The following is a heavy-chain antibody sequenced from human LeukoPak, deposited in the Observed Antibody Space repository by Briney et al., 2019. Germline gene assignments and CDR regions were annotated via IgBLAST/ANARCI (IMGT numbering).Heavy chain of an antibody. CDR1: GFTFRSYA. CDR2: TTSSGSTI. CDR3: AKDRHSSGWAGFDY. Sequence: GGSLRLSCASAGFTFRSYAMNAVRQAPGKGLEWVSYTTSSGSTIYYADSVKGRFTISRDNAKNSLYLQMNNLRAEDTAVYYCAKDRHSSGWAGFDYWGQGTLVTVSS. V-gene: IGHV3-48*03. J-gene: IGHJ4*02. D-gene: IGHD6-19*01.